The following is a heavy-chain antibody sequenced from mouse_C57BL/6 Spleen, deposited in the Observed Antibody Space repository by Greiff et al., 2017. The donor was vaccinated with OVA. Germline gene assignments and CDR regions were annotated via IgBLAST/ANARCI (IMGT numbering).Heavy chain of an antibody. V-gene: IGHV1-42*01. CDR2: INPSTGGT. CDR3: ARPKVHYDEASYAMDY. J-gene: IGHJ4*01. Sequence: EVQLQQSGPELVKPGASVKISCKASGYSFTGYYMNWVKQSPEKSLEWIGEINPSTGGTTYNQKFKAKATLTVDKSSSTAYMQLKSLTSEDSAVYYCARPKVHYDEASYAMDYWGQGTSVTVSS. D-gene: IGHD1-2*01. CDR1: GYSFTGYY.